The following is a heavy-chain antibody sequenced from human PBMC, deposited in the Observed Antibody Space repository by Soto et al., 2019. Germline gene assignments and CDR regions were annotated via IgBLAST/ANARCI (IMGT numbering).Heavy chain of an antibody. V-gene: IGHV3-13*01. J-gene: IGHJ4*02. D-gene: IGHD6-13*01. Sequence: DVQLVEAGGGLVQPGGSLRLSCAASGFTFSSYDMHWVRQVAGKGLEWVSAIGVAGDTYYPDSVKGRFTISRENAKNSLYLQMNSLRAEDTAVDYCASGGWGSSWYEGGSRIDYWGQGTLGTVSS. CDR2: IGVAGDT. CDR3: ASGGWGSSWYEGGSRIDY. CDR1: GFTFSSYD.